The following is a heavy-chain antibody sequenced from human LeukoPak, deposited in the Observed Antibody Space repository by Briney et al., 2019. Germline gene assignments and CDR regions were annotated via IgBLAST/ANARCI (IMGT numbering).Heavy chain of an antibody. CDR3: AKDAYDNSGYYRSFDY. CDR1: GFTFSSYA. J-gene: IGHJ4*02. V-gene: IGHV3-23*01. CDR2: ISGSGGST. Sequence: GGSLRLSCAASGFTFSSYAMSWVRQAPGKGLEWVSAISGSGGSTYNADSVKGRFTISRDNSKNTLYLQMNSLRAEDTAVYYCAKDAYDNSGYYRSFDYWGQGTLVTVSS. D-gene: IGHD3-22*01.